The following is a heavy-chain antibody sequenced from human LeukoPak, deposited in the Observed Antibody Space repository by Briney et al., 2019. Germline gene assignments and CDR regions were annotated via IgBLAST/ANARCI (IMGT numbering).Heavy chain of an antibody. D-gene: IGHD3-22*01. CDR3: ARGGYYDSTDAFDI. Sequence: SQTLSLTCAVSGGSISSGGYSWSWIRQPPGKGLEWIGYICHSGSTYYNPSLKSRVTISVDRSKNQFSLKLSSVTAADTAVYYCARGGYYDSTDAFDIWGQGTMVTVSS. J-gene: IGHJ3*02. CDR1: GGSISSGGYS. CDR2: ICHSGST. V-gene: IGHV4-30-2*01.